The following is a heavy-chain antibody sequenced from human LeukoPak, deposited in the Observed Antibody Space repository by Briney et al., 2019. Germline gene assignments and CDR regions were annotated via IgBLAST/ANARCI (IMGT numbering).Heavy chain of an antibody. D-gene: IGHD6-13*01. J-gene: IGHJ5*02. CDR1: GFTVSDNY. V-gene: IGHV3-53*01. CDR3: ARDAPQVPAAGVLAS. CDR2: MYSRGGT. Sequence: GGSLRLSCAASGFTVSDNYMSWVRQAPGKGLEWVSVMYSRGGTYYADSVKGRFTFSRDISKNTLYLQMNGLRTEDTAMYYCARDAPQVPAAGVLASWGQGTLVTVSS.